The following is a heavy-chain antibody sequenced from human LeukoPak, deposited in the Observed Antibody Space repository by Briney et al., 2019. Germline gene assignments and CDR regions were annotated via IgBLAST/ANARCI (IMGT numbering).Heavy chain of an antibody. D-gene: IGHD2-15*01. CDR3: ARDGGLHTNFDY. V-gene: IGHV3-7*01. CDR2: TKPDGTAE. Sequence: PGGSLRLSCAASGFTFRNYWMGWVRQAPGKGLEWVANTKPDGTAEYYADSVRGRFTTSRDNANNFLHLQMNSLRGEDTAVYYCARDGGLHTNFDYWGQGTLVTVSS. J-gene: IGHJ4*02. CDR1: GFTFRNYW.